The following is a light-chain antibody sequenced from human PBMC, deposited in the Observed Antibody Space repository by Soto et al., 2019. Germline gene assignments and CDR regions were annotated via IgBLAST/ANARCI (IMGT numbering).Light chain of an antibody. CDR3: QQYGSSPLT. V-gene: IGKV3D-20*01. CDR1: QSVTSSH. J-gene: IGKJ5*01. Sequence: IVLTLSAATLSLSPGERATLSCGASQSVTSSHLAWYQQKTGLAPRLLIYDASSRATGIPDRFSGSWYGTDFNLTISRLEPEDFAVYHCQQYGSSPLTFGQGTRLEIK. CDR2: DAS.